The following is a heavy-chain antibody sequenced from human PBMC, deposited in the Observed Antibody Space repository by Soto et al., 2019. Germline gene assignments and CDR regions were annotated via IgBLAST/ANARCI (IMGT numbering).Heavy chain of an antibody. CDR2: INHSGST. Sequence: TSETLSLTCAVYGGSFSGYYWSWIRQPPGKGLEWIGEINHSGSTNYNPSLKSRVTISVDTSKNQFSLKLSSVTAADTAVYYCARVYTNFYYMDVWGKGTTVTVSS. V-gene: IGHV4-34*01. CDR1: GGSFSGYY. D-gene: IGHD2-2*02. CDR3: ARVYTNFYYMDV. J-gene: IGHJ6*03.